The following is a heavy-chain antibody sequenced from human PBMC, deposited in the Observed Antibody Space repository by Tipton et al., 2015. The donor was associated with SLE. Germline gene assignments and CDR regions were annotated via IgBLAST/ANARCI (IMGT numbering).Heavy chain of an antibody. Sequence: GLVKPSQTLSLTCAISGDSVSSNSAAWNWIRQSPSRGPEWLGRTYYRSKWFNEYAGSVQSRVTIIPDTSKNQFSLQLTSVTPDDTAVYYCARGGEAVLTWDYFDYWGQGILVTVSS. D-gene: IGHD6-19*01. V-gene: IGHV6-1*01. J-gene: IGHJ4*02. CDR3: ARGGEAVLTWDYFDY. CDR1: GDSVSSNSAA. CDR2: TYYRSKWFN.